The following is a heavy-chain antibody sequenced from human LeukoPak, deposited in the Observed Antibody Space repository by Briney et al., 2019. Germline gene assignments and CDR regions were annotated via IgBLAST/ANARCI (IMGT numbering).Heavy chain of an antibody. Sequence: GGSLRLSCAASGFTFSSYDMHWVRQATGKGPEWVSAIGTAGDTYYPGSVKGRFTISRENAKNSLYLQMNSLRAEDTAVYYCARFRIGSSSRTYYYYGMDVWGQGTTVTVSS. CDR2: IGTAGDT. CDR3: ARFRIGSSSRTYYYYGMDV. D-gene: IGHD6-6*01. CDR1: GFTFSSYD. J-gene: IGHJ6*02. V-gene: IGHV3-13*01.